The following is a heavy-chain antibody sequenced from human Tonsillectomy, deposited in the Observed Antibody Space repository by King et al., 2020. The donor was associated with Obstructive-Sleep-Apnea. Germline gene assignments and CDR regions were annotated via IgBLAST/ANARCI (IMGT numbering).Heavy chain of an antibody. V-gene: IGHV3-30*18. CDR1: GFSFSTRD. CDR3: AKGEWSSRSIDY. J-gene: IGHJ4*02. D-gene: IGHD6-13*01. Sequence: VQLVESGGGVVQPGTSLRLSCAASGFSFSTRDIHWVRQAPGKGLEWVALISWNERDKYYADSVKGRFTISRDNSKNTLYLEMKGLRAEGTSAYYCAKGEWSSRSIDYWGQGTLVTVSS. CDR2: ISWNERDK.